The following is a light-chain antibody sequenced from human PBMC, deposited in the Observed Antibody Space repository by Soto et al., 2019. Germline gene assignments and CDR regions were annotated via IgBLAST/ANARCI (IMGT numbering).Light chain of an antibody. Sequence: EIVLTQSPGTLSLSPGERATLSCRASQSVSNSYLAWYQQKPGQAPRLLIYGASSRATGIPDRFSGSGSGTAFPLTINRLNTDDFAMYHCQQYCSTPLAFGGGTKAEIK. CDR1: QSVSNSY. CDR3: QQYCSTPLA. CDR2: GAS. J-gene: IGKJ4*01. V-gene: IGKV3-20*01.